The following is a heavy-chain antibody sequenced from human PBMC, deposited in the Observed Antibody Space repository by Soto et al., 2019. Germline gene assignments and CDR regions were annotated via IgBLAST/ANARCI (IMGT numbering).Heavy chain of an antibody. D-gene: IGHD3-16*01. CDR2: IYTSGST. CDR1: GGSISSYY. CDR3: ARDKGEMYDYVWGSRAFDI. V-gene: IGHV4-4*07. J-gene: IGHJ3*02. Sequence: TSETLSLTCTVSGGSISSYYWSWIRQPAGKGLEWIGRIYTSGSTNYNPSLKSRVTMSVDTSKNQFSLKLSSVTAADTAVYYCARDKGEMYDYVWGSRAFDIWGQGTMVTVSS.